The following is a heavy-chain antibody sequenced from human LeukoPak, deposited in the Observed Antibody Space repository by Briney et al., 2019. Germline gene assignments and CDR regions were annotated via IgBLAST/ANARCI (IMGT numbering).Heavy chain of an antibody. D-gene: IGHD6-19*01. V-gene: IGHV3-21*01. Sequence: GGSLRLSCAASGFTFSTYTMNWVRQAPGKGLEWVSSIDSSSSYIFYAGSVKGRFTISRDNPKNSLYLQMDSLRAEDTAVYYCARVVSSSGWHFDYWGQGTLVTVSS. J-gene: IGHJ4*02. CDR3: ARVVSSSGWHFDY. CDR1: GFTFSTYT. CDR2: IDSSSSYI.